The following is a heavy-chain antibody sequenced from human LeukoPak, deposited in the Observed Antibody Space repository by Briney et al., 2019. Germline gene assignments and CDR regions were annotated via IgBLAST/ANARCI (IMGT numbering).Heavy chain of an antibody. CDR2: IYYSGST. Sequence: PSETLSLTCTVSGGSISSHYWNWIRQPPGKGLEWIGYIYYSGSTNYNPSLKSRVTISVDTSKNQFSLKLSSVTAADTAVYYCARGSYDFWSGYSTPYYFDYWGQGTLVTVSS. J-gene: IGHJ4*02. CDR3: ARGSYDFWSGYSTPYYFDY. V-gene: IGHV4-59*11. CDR1: GGSISSHY. D-gene: IGHD3-3*01.